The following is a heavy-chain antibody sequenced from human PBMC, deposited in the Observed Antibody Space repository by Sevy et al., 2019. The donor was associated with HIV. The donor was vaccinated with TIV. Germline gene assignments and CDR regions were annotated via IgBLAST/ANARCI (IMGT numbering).Heavy chain of an antibody. CDR3: ARDAYDYVWGSYRSYYFDF. CDR1: GYTFTSYG. D-gene: IGHD3-16*02. CDR2: ISAYNGNT. Sequence: ASVKVSCKASGYTFTSYGISWVRQAPGQGLEWMGWISAYNGNTNYEQKLQGRVTMTTDTYRSTAYMELRSLRSDDTAVYYCARDAYDYVWGSYRSYYFDFWGQGTLVTVSS. V-gene: IGHV1-18*04. J-gene: IGHJ4*02.